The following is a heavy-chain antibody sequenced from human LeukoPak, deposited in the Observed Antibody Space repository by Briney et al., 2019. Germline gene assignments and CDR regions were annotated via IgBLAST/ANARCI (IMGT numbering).Heavy chain of an antibody. V-gene: IGHV3-48*01. Sequence: GGSLRFSGAASGFTFSTYSMTWVRKAPGKGLEWVSYIRSSGTTTYYADSVEGRFTISRDNGKNSLYLQMNSLRAEDTGVYYCTRDYNWNPDYWGQGTLVTVSS. CDR3: TRDYNWNPDY. CDR1: GFTFSTYS. J-gene: IGHJ4*02. D-gene: IGHD1-1*01. CDR2: IRSSGTTT.